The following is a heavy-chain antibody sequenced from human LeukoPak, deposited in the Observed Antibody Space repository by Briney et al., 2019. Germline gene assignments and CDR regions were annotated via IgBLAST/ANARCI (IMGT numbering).Heavy chain of an antibody. D-gene: IGHD2-21*02. CDR2: IRYDGSNK. Sequence: PGGSLRLSCAASGITFSSYGMHWVRQAPGKGLEWVAFIRYDGSNKYYADSVKGRFTISRDNSKNTLYLQMNSLRAEDTAVYYCAKDRLGVVTASMWGYFDYWGQGTLVTVSS. CDR1: GITFSSYG. CDR3: AKDRLGVVTASMWGYFDY. J-gene: IGHJ4*02. V-gene: IGHV3-30*02.